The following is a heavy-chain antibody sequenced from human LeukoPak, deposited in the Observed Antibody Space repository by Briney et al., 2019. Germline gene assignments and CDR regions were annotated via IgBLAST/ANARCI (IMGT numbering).Heavy chain of an antibody. V-gene: IGHV1-18*01. Sequence: GASVTVSCKASGYTLTSFGISWVRQAPGQGLEWMGWISAYNGNTSYAQKLQGRVTMTTDTSTSTAYLELRSLRSDDTAVDYCAGDFDHFYMDAWGKGTTVTVSS. CDR1: GYTLTSFG. CDR3: AGDFDHFYMDA. CDR2: ISAYNGNT. J-gene: IGHJ6*03.